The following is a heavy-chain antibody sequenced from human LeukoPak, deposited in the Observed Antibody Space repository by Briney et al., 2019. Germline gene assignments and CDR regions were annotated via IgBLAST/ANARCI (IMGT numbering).Heavy chain of an antibody. CDR3: ARRGRYYYGSGTHFDY. J-gene: IGHJ4*02. CDR2: IYYSGST. D-gene: IGHD3-10*01. Sequence: PSETLSLTCTVSGGSISSYYWSWIRQPPGKGLEWIGYIYYSGSTNYNPSLKSRVTISVDTSKNQFSLKLSSVTAADTAVYYCARRGRYYYGSGTHFDYWGQGTLVTVSS. V-gene: IGHV4-59*12. CDR1: GGSISSYY.